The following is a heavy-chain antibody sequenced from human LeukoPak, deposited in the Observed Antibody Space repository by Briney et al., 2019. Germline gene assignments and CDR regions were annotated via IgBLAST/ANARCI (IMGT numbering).Heavy chain of an antibody. D-gene: IGHD6-13*01. CDR2: IYPGDSDT. CDR3: ARLPPGIAAAGMVDY. Sequence: GESLKISCKGSGYSFTSYWIGWVRQMPGKGLEWMEIIYPGDSDTRYSPSFQGQVTISADKSISTAYLQWSSLKASDTAMYYCARLPPGIAAAGMVDYWGQGTLVTVSS. CDR1: GYSFTSYW. J-gene: IGHJ4*02. V-gene: IGHV5-51*01.